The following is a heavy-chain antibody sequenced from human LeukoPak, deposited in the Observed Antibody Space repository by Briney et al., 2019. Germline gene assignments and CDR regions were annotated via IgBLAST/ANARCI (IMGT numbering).Heavy chain of an antibody. CDR1: GFTFSSYW. CDR3: ATLKTYYYDSSGYSEY. J-gene: IGHJ4*02. D-gene: IGHD3-22*01. V-gene: IGHV3-7*03. CDR2: IKQDGSEK. Sequence: GGSLRLSCAASGFTFSSYWMSWVRQAPGKGLEWVANIKQDGSEKYYVDSVKGRFTIPRDNAKNSLYLQMNSLRAEDTAVYYCATLKTYYYDSSGYSEYWGQGTLVTVSS.